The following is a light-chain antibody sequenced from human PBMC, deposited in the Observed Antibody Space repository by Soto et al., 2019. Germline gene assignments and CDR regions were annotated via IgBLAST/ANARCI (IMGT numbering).Light chain of an antibody. CDR1: NSNIGRNT. Sequence: VLSQPPSASGTPGQRVIISCSGSNSNIGRNTVNWYQLLPGTAPKLLIYTNNQRPSGVPDRFSASKSGTSASLAISGLQSEDEADYYCAAWDASLNGPVFGGGTKVTVL. J-gene: IGLJ2*01. V-gene: IGLV1-44*01. CDR2: TNN. CDR3: AAWDASLNGPV.